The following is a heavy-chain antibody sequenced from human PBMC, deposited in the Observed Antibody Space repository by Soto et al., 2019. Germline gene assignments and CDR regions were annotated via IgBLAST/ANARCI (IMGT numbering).Heavy chain of an antibody. CDR3: AKDPVGLELRYYCGC. J-gene: IGHJ4*01. CDR2: ISYDGSNK. Sequence: GGSLRLSCAASGFTFSSYGMHWVRQAPGKGLEWVAVISYDGSNKYYADSVKGRFTISRDNSKNTLYLQMNSLRAEDTAVYYCAKDPVGLELRYYCGCWGQGTLGTGSS. D-gene: IGHD1-7*01. V-gene: IGHV3-30*18. CDR1: GFTFSSYG.